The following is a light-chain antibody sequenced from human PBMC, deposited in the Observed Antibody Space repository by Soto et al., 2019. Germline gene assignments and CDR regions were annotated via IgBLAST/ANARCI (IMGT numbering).Light chain of an antibody. J-gene: IGKJ4*01. CDR3: QHYDHLPPLA. CDR2: DAS. V-gene: IGKV1-33*01. CDR1: QDIKNY. Sequence: DIQMTQSPSSLSASVGDRVTITCQASQDIKNYLNWYQQKPGKAPNLLIYDASNLKTGVPSRFSGSGSGTHFTFTISSLQPEDIAAYYCQHYDHLPPLAFGGGTKVEIK.